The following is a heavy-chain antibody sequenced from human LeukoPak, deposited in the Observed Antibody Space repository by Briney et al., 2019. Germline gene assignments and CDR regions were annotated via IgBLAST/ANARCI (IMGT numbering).Heavy chain of an antibody. CDR1: GFTFSSYA. D-gene: IGHD6-6*01. V-gene: IGHV3-7*01. CDR2: IKQDGSEK. Sequence: GGSLRLSCAASGFTFSSYAMSWVRQAPGKGLEWVANIKQDGSEKYYVDSVKGRFTISRDNAKNSLYLQMNSLRAEDTAVYYCARDWGSIAAPYNWFDPWGQGTLVTVSS. J-gene: IGHJ5*02. CDR3: ARDWGSIAAPYNWFDP.